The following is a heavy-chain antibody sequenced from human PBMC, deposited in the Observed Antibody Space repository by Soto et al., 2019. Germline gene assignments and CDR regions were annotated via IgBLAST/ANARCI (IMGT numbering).Heavy chain of an antibody. V-gene: IGHV4-34*01. CDR3: STRAYDTNGYYRFDP. Sequence: SETLSLTCAVYGGSFSGHSWTWIRQSPGKGLEWIGDINHSGRVDYSPSLKSRVTISLDTSKNQLSLTLSAVTAADTAMYYCSTRAYDTNGYYRFDPWGQGTLVTVSS. J-gene: IGHJ5*01. CDR2: INHSGRV. CDR1: GGSFSGHS. D-gene: IGHD3-22*01.